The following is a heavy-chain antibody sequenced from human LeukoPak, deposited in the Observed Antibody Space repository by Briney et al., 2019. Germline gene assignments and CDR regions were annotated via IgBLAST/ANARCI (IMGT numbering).Heavy chain of an antibody. CDR3: ARGRWRKVPYDFRPAGIFDY. CDR1: GGSFSGYY. J-gene: IGHJ4*02. V-gene: IGHV4-34*01. CDR2: INHSGST. Sequence: SETLSLTCAVYGGSFSGYYWSWIRQPPGKGLEWIGEINHSGSTNYNPSLKSRVTISVDTSKNQFSLKLSSVTAADTAVYYCARGRWRKVPYDFRPAGIFDYWGQGTLVTVSS. D-gene: IGHD3-3*01.